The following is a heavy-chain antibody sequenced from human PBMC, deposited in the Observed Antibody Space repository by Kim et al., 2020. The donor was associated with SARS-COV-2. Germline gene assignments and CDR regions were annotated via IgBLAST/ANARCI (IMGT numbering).Heavy chain of an antibody. D-gene: IGHD4-4*01. CDR2: IIPIFGTA. Sequence: SVKVSCKASGGTFSSYAISWVRQAPGQGLEWMGGIIPIFGTANYAQKFQGRVTITADESTSTAYMELSSLRSEDTAVYYCAKLGGPTVTPTNHLNYYYYYGMAVWGQGTTVTVSS. J-gene: IGHJ6*02. V-gene: IGHV1-69*13. CDR3: AKLGGPTVTPTNHLNYYYYYGMAV. CDR1: GGTFSSYA.